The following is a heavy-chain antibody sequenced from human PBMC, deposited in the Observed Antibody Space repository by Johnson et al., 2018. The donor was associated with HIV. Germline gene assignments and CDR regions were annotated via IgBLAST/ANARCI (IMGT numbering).Heavy chain of an antibody. CDR3: AREALTYYDSSGSYYPVHDAFDI. CDR2: IRSKAYGETT. D-gene: IGHD3-10*01. V-gene: IGHV3-49*03. Sequence: VQLVESGGDLVQPGRSLRLSCSTSGFTFGDYAMSWFRQAPTKGLEWVSFIRSKAYGETTEYAASVKGRFTISRDDSKSITFLQMDSLKTEDTGMYYCAREALTYYDSSGSYYPVHDAFDIWGLGTLVTVSS. CDR1: GFTFGDYA. J-gene: IGHJ3*02.